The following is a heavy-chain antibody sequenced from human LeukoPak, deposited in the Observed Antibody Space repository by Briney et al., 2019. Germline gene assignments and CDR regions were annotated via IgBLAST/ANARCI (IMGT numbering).Heavy chain of an antibody. CDR3: AKDPIFSGCYGVFDY. CDR2: IIDSGNSI. CDR1: GFTFSSCA. D-gene: IGHD1-26*01. J-gene: IGHJ4*02. V-gene: IGHV3-23*01. Sequence: PGGSLRLSCAASGFTFSSCAMSWVRQAPGKGLKWVSTIIDSGNSIYYADSAEGRFTISRDNSKNTLYLQMNSLRAGDTAVYYCAKDPIFSGCYGVFDYWGLGTLVTVSS.